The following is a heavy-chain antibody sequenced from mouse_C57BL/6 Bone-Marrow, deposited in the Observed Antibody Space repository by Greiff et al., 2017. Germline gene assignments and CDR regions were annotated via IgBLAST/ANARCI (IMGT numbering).Heavy chain of an antibody. CDR2: ISSGSSTI. J-gene: IGHJ4*01. CDR1: GFTFSDYG. CDR3: ARPKGNAMDY. V-gene: IGHV5-17*01. Sequence: EVQVVESGGGLVKPGGSLKLSCAASGFTFSDYGMHWVRQAPEKGLEWVAYISSGSSTIYYADTVKGLFTISRDKATNTLFLHMTSLRSEDTAMYYCARPKGNAMDYWGQGTSVTVSS.